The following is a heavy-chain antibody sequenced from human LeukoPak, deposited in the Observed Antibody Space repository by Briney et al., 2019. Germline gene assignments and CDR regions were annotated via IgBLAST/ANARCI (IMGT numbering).Heavy chain of an antibody. D-gene: IGHD3-22*01. CDR2: IYYSGST. V-gene: IGHV4-39*01. Sequence: SETLSLTCTVSGGSISSSSYYWGWIRQPPGKGLEWIGSIYYSGSTYYNPSLKSRVTISVDTSKNQFSLKLSSVTAADTAVYYCASSYEYYYDSSGYYYFDYWGQGTLVTVSP. CDR1: GGSISSSSYY. J-gene: IGHJ4*02. CDR3: ASSYEYYYDSSGYYYFDY.